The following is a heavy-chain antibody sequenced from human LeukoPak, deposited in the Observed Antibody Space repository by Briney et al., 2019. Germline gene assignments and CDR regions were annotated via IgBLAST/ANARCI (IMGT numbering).Heavy chain of an antibody. CDR2: IWPDGTIQ. CDR3: ARHNHDWGWDF. J-gene: IGHJ4*02. CDR1: GFILSYYG. D-gene: IGHD2-8*02. Sequence: GGSLRLSCAASGFILSYYGMHWVRQAPGKGLEWLAVIWPDGTIQYYADPVKGRFTISRDNSKNTLYLQLTGLRADDSAVYYCARHNHDWGWDFWGQGAQVTVSS. V-gene: IGHV3-33*01.